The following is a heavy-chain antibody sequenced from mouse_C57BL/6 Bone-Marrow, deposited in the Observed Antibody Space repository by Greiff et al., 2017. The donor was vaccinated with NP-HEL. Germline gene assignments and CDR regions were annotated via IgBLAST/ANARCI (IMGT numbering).Heavy chain of an antibody. J-gene: IGHJ2*01. CDR2: IDPENGDT. Sequence: EVQLQQSGAELVRPGASVKLSCTASGFNIKDDYMHWVKQRPEQGLEWIGWIDPENGDTEYASKFQGKATITADTSSNTAYLQLSSLTSEDTAVYYCTTYPLLSGYFDYWGQGTTLTVSS. CDR3: TTYPLLSGYFDY. V-gene: IGHV14-4*01. D-gene: IGHD3-1*01. CDR1: GFNIKDDY.